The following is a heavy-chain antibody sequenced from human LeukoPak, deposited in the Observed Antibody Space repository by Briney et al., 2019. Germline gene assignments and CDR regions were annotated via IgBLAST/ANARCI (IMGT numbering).Heavy chain of an antibody. Sequence: GGSLRLSCAASGFSFSGHWMRWARQLPGKGLVWVSRISPTGSTTSYADSVKGRFTVSRDNAKNTLYLQVNNLRAEDTAVYYCARGPSSNWSGLDFWGQGTLLTVSS. D-gene: IGHD6-13*01. CDR2: ISPTGSTT. V-gene: IGHV3-74*01. CDR1: GFSFSGHW. J-gene: IGHJ4*02. CDR3: ARGPSSNWSGLDF.